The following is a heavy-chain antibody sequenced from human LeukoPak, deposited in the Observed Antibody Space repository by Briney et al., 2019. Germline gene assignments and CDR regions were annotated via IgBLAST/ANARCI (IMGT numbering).Heavy chain of an antibody. D-gene: IGHD6-6*01. Sequence: GGSLRLSCAASGFTVITNYMTWVRQAPGKGLEWVSVIYSGGSKYYADSVRGRFIISRDNSKNTLYLQMNSLRVEDTAVYYCASSVGDSSSSNWFDPWGQGTLVTVSS. J-gene: IGHJ5*02. V-gene: IGHV3-66*01. CDR1: GFTVITNY. CDR3: ASSVGDSSSSNWFDP. CDR2: IYSGGSK.